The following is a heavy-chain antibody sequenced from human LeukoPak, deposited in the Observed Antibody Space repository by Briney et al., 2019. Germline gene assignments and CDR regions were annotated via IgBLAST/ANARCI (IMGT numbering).Heavy chain of an antibody. CDR3: ARDTHYYGSGSYYNGIDY. J-gene: IGHJ4*02. V-gene: IGHV1-18*01. D-gene: IGHD3-10*01. CDR1: GYTFTSYG. Sequence: ASVKVSCKASGYTFTSYGISWVRQAPGQGLEWMGWISAYNGNTNYAQKLQGRVTMTRDTSTSTVYMELSSLRSEDTAVYYCARDTHYYGSGSYYNGIDYWGQGTLVTVSS. CDR2: ISAYNGNT.